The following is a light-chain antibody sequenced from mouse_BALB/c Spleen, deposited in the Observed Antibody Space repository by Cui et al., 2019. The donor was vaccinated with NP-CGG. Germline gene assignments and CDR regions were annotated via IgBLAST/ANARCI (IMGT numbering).Light chain of an antibody. CDR1: IGPVIPRNN. CDR3: ALCYGTLWV. CDR2: GTN. J-gene: IGLJ1*01. V-gene: IGLV1*01. Sequence: HAVVTQESVLTTYPGETVTLTFLSSIGPVIPRNNANWVQKKPVLLFTVQIGGTNNQVPGVPPGFSGSLIGNRAALTITGARPGNRALYFCALCYGTLWVFGGGTKLTVL.